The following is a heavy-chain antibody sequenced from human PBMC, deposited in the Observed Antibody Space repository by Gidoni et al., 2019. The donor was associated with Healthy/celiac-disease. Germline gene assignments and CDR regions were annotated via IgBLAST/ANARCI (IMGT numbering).Heavy chain of an antibody. J-gene: IGHJ5*02. D-gene: IGHD3-3*01. Sequence: CSRYIYHSGSTYYNPSLKSRVTISVDRSKNQFSLKLSSVTAADTAVYYCARSGAGIFGVVTWLGWFDPWGQGTLVTVSS. V-gene: IGHV4-30-2*01. CDR2: IYHSGST. CDR3: ARSGAGIFGVVTWLGWFDP.